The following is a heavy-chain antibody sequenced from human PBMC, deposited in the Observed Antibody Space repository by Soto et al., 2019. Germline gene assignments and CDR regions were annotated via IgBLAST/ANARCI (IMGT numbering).Heavy chain of an antibody. CDR2: INSDGSTT. D-gene: IGHD2-21*01. CDR1: GFTFNSHW. J-gene: IGHJ6*03. Sequence: EVQLVESGGGLVHPGGSLRLSCAASGFTFNSHWMHWARQAPGNGLVWISRINSDGSTTNYADSVKGRLTISRDNAKNTVYVQINSLRAEDTAVYYCARGAKGAYYMDVWGKGTTVTVSS. V-gene: IGHV3-74*01. CDR3: ARGAKGAYYMDV.